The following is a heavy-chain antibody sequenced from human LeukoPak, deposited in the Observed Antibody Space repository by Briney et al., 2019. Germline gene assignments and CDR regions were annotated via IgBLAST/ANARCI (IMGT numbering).Heavy chain of an antibody. J-gene: IGHJ4*02. V-gene: IGHV3-30*02. CDR2: IRYDGSNK. CDR3: AKGWDYYDSSGYYWGDY. D-gene: IGHD3-22*01. Sequence: PGGSLRLSCAASGFIFSSYGMHWVRQAPGKGLEWVAFIRYDGSNKYYADSVKGRFTISRDNSKNTLYLQMNSLRAEDTAVYYCAKGWDYYDSSGYYWGDYWGQGTLVTVSS. CDR1: GFIFSSYG.